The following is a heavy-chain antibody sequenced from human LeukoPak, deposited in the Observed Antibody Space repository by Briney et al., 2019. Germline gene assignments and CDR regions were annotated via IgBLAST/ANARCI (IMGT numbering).Heavy chain of an antibody. V-gene: IGHV1-24*01. Sequence: GASVKVSCKVSGYTLTELSMHWVRQAPGKGLEWMGGFDPEDGETIYAQKFQGRVTMTEDTSTDTAYMELSRLRSDDTAVYYCAREEQQLVGYYYYYYGMDVWGQGTTVTVSS. CDR2: FDPEDGET. CDR1: GYTLTELS. J-gene: IGHJ6*02. CDR3: AREEQQLVGYYYYYYGMDV. D-gene: IGHD6-13*01.